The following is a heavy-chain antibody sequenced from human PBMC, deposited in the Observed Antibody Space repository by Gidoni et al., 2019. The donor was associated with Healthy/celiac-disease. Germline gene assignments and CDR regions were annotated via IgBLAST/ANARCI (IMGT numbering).Heavy chain of an antibody. V-gene: IGHV3-13*04. J-gene: IGHJ2*01. CDR3: ARARAETDIAVAAPGWYFDL. CDR1: GFTFSSYD. CDR2: IGTAGYT. D-gene: IGHD6-19*01. Sequence: EVQLVESGGGLVQPGGSLRLSCAASGFTFSSYDMHWVRQATGKGLEWVSAIGTAGYTYYPGSVKGRFTISRENAKNSLYLQMNSLRAGDTAVYYCARARAETDIAVAAPGWYFDLWGRGTLVTVSS.